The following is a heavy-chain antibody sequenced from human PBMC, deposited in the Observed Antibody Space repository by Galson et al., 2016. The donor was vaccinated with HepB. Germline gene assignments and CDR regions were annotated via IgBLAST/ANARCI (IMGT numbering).Heavy chain of an antibody. D-gene: IGHD4-17*01. V-gene: IGHV5-51*01. CDR1: EDTFRKYL. CDR3: ARTPVYGDFDY. J-gene: IGHJ4*02. CDR2: INPSDPET. Sequence: QSGAEVKKPGESLKISCKGSEDTFRKYLIGWVRQMPGKGLEWMGIINPSDPETEYSPSFHGQVTISADESTSTAYLQWNSLQASDTAMYYCARTPVYGDFDYWGQGTLVTVSS.